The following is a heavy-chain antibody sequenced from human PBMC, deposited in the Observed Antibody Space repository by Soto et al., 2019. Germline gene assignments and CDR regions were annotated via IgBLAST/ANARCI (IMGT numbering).Heavy chain of an antibody. CDR1: GGTFRTSA. V-gene: IGHV1-69*12. J-gene: IGHJ6*01. CDR2: IMPVFPTP. CDR3: ARDKARQQLGGNYYYIMDV. D-gene: IGHD3-3*02. Sequence: QVQLVQSGAEVKKPGSSVKVSCKTSGGTFRTSAISWVRQAPGQGLEWMGGIMPVFPTPDYAQKFQGRVTITADESTGTDYMELSSLRSEDTAVYYCARDKARQQLGGNYYYIMDVWGQGTTVTVSS.